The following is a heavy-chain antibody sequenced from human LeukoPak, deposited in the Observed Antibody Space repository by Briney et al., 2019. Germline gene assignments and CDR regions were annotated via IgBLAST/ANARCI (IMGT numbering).Heavy chain of an antibody. Sequence: SETLSLTCAVYGGSFSGYYWSWIRQPPGKGLEWIGEINHSGSTNYNPSLKSRVTIPVGTSKNQFSLKLSSVTAADTAVYYCATYYYDSGGYSYFDYWGQGTLVTVSS. CDR1: GGSFSGYY. D-gene: IGHD3-22*01. J-gene: IGHJ4*02. CDR2: INHSGST. V-gene: IGHV4-34*01. CDR3: ATYYYDSGGYSYFDY.